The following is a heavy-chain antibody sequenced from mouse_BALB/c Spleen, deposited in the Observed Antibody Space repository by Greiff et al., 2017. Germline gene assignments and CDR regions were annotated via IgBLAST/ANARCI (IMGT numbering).Heavy chain of an antibody. CDR2: ISSGGST. D-gene: IGHD2-4*01. J-gene: IGHJ4*01. CDR3: ARDPYYDYDYYAMDY. CDR1: GFTFSSYA. V-gene: IGHV5-6-5*01. Sequence: DVKLQESGGGLVKPGGSLKLSCAASGFTFSSYAMSWVRQTPEKRLEWVASISSGGSTYYPDSVKGRFTISRDNARNILYLQMSSLRSEDTAMYYCARDPYYDYDYYAMDYWGQGTSVTVSS.